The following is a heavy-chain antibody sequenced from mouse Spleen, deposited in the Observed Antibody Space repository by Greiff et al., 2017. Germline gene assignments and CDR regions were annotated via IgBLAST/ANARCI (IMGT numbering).Heavy chain of an antibody. CDR3: ARDYSNYFDY. CDR1: GFTFSSYA. D-gene: IGHD2-5*01. CDR2: ISSGGGNT. J-gene: IGHJ2*01. Sequence: DVQLVESGGGLVKPGGSLKLSCAASGFTFSSYAMSWVRQTPEKRLEWVAYISSGGGNTYYPDSVKGRFTISRDNAKNTLYLQMSSLRSEDTALYYCARDYSNYFDYWGQGTTLTVSS. V-gene: IGHV5-9-3*01.